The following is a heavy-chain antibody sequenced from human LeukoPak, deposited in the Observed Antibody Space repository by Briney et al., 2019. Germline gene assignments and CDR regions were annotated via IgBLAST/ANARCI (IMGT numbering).Heavy chain of an antibody. Sequence: GGSLRLSCAASGFTFSSYEMNWVRQAPGKGLEWVSYISSSGSTIYYADSMKGRFTISRDNAKNSLYLQMNSLRAEDTAVYYCASRGSYSDYWGQGTLVTVSS. CDR1: GFTFSSYE. J-gene: IGHJ4*02. V-gene: IGHV3-48*03. D-gene: IGHD1-26*01. CDR3: ASRGSYSDY. CDR2: ISSSGSTI.